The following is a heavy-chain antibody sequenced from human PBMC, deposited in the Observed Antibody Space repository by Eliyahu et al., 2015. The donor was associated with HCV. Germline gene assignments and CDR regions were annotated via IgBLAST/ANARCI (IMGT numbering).Heavy chain of an antibody. Sequence: QVQLQESGPGLVKPSETLSLTCXVXGGSISNYYXGWXRQPPGQALAWIGYIYYSGSTNYNPSLXXRLTISIDTSKSQXSLNLSSVXAADTAVYYCASNVPAAGXAFDIWGQGTMVTVSS. CDR1: GGSISNYY. CDR3: ASNVPAAGXAFDI. D-gene: IGHD6-13*01. V-gene: IGHV4-59*01. J-gene: IGHJ3*02. CDR2: IYYSGST.